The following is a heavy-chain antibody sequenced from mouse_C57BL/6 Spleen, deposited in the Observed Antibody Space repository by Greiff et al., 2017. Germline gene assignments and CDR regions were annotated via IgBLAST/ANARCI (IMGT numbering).Heavy chain of an antibody. Sequence: DVKLVESGGGLVKPGGSLKLSCAASGFTFSSYAMSWVRQTPEKRLEWVATISDGGSYTYYPDNVKGRFTISRDNAKNNLYLQMSHLKSEDTAMYYCAREDTTVVAKNYFDYWGQGTTLTVSS. CDR1: GFTFSSYA. D-gene: IGHD1-1*01. V-gene: IGHV5-4*01. CDR2: ISDGGSYT. J-gene: IGHJ2*01. CDR3: AREDTTVVAKNYFDY.